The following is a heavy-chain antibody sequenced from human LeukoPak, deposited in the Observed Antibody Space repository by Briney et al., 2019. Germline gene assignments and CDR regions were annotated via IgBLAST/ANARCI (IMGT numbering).Heavy chain of an antibody. CDR2: INPNTGGT. Sequence: GASVEVSCKASGYTFTGYYLNWVRQAPGQGLEWVGRINPNTGGTNYAQNFQGRVTLTRDTSISTAYMELTRLTSDDTAVYYCARGLHGDYVDFWGQGTLVTVSS. D-gene: IGHD4-17*01. J-gene: IGHJ4*02. CDR3: ARGLHGDYVDF. V-gene: IGHV1-2*06. CDR1: GYTFTGYY.